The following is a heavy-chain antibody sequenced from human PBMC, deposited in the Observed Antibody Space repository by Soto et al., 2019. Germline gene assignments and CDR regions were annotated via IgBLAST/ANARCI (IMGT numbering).Heavy chain of an antibody. J-gene: IGHJ5*02. V-gene: IGHV4-59*12. Sequence: PSETLSLTCTVSGGSTRSYCWTWIRQPPGEGLEWIGGIYNSGSTNYNPSLKSRVTISIDTYKNQFSLKLSSVTAADTAVYYCARGTRNYYGSGSYYIMNWFDPWGQGTLVTVSS. CDR3: ARGTRNYYGSGSYYIMNWFDP. CDR1: GGSTRSYC. D-gene: IGHD3-10*01. CDR2: IYNSGST.